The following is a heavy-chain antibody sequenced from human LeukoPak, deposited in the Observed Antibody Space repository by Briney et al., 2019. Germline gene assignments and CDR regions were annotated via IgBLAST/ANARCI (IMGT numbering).Heavy chain of an antibody. CDR1: GFTFSSYA. J-gene: IGHJ4*02. V-gene: IGHV3-30-3*01. Sequence: GGSLRLSCAASGFTFSSYAMHWVRQAPGKGLEWVAVISYDGSNKYYADSVKGRFTISRDNSKNTLYLQMNSLRAEDTAVYYCARGLYYFDYWGQGTLVTVSS. CDR3: ARGLYYFDY. CDR2: ISYDGSNK.